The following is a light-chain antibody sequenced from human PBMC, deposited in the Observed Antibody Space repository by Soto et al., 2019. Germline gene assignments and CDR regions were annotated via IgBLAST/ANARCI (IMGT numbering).Light chain of an antibody. J-gene: IGLJ1*01. CDR1: SSNIGTNA. CDR2: NNN. CDR3: AAWDDSLNGYV. V-gene: IGLV1-44*01. Sequence: QSVLTQPPSASGTPGPRVNISCSGGSSNIGTNAVNWYQQLPGTAPKLLIYNNNQRPSGVPDRFSGSKSGTSASLAISGLQSEDEADYYCAAWDDSLNGYVFGTGTKVTVL.